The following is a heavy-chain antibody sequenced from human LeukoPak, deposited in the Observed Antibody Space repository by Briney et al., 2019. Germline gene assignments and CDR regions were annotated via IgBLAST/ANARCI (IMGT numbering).Heavy chain of an antibody. CDR3: ARGPQGTWIQLWKFDY. D-gene: IGHD5-18*01. CDR1: GGSFSGYY. Sequence: PSETLSLTCAVYGGSFSGYYWSWIRQPPGKGLEWIGEINHSGSTNYNPSLKSRVTISVDTSKNQFSLKLSSVTAEDTAVYYCARGPQGTWIQLWKFDYWGQGTLVTVSS. V-gene: IGHV4-34*01. J-gene: IGHJ4*02. CDR2: INHSGST.